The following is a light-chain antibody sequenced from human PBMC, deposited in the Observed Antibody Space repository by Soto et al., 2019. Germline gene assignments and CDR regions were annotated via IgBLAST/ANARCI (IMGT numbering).Light chain of an antibody. V-gene: IGKV4-1*01. J-gene: IGKJ2*01. CDR1: QSLLYSSNNKNY. Sequence: DIVMTQSPDSLAVSLGERATINCKSSQSLLYSSNNKNYLAWYQQTPGQPPKLLIYWASTRESGVPDRFSGSGSGTDFTLTISSLQAEDVAVYYCQQYYSTPLTFGQGTKLEIK. CDR3: QQYYSTPLT. CDR2: WAS.